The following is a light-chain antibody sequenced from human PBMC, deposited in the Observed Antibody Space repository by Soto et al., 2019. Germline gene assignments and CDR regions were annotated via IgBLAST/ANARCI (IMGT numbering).Light chain of an antibody. V-gene: IGKV3-20*01. CDR2: GAS. J-gene: IGKJ1*01. Sequence: EIVMTQSAATLSVSPGERATLSWRASQSVSSNLVWYQQKPAQAPRLLIYGASSRATGIPDRFSGSGSATDFTPTISRLEPQDFAVYYCQQYGSSPPVTFGQGTKVDIK. CDR3: QQYGSSPPVT. CDR1: QSVSSN.